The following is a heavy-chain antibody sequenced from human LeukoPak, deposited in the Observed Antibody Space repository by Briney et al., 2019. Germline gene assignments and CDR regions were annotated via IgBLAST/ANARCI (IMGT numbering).Heavy chain of an antibody. CDR3: ASRGVAAAYDAFDI. D-gene: IGHD6-13*01. CDR1: GGSISRYY. Sequence: SGTLSLTCAVSGGSISRYYWSWIRQPPGKGLEWIWDIYYSGSTNYNPSLKSRVTISVDTSKNQFSLKLISVTAADTAVYYCASRGVAAAYDAFDIWGQGTMVTVSS. J-gene: IGHJ3*02. V-gene: IGHV4-59*08. CDR2: IYYSGST.